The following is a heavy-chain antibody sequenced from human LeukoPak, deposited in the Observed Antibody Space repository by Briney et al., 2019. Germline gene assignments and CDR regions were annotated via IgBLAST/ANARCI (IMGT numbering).Heavy chain of an antibody. D-gene: IGHD3-9*01. V-gene: IGHV5-51*01. CDR1: GYSFTSYW. Sequence: GESLKISCKGSGYSFTSYWIGWVRQMPGKGLEWMGIIYPGDSDTRYSPSFQGQVTISADKSISAAYLRWSSLKASDTAMYYCARRNYDILTGYTYGMDVWGQGTTVTVSS. J-gene: IGHJ6*02. CDR2: IYPGDSDT. CDR3: ARRNYDILTGYTYGMDV.